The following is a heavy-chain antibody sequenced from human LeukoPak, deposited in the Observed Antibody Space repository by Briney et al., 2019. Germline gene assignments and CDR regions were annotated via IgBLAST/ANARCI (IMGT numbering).Heavy chain of an antibody. V-gene: IGHV3-23*01. D-gene: IGHD6-13*01. J-gene: IGHJ4*02. Sequence: GGSLRLSCAASGFTFSSYAMGWVRQAPGKGLEWVSAISGSGGSTYYADSVKGRFTISRDNSKNTLYLQMNSLRAEDTAVYYCAKLGSSWRALDYWGQGTLVTVSS. CDR3: AKLGSSWRALDY. CDR2: ISGSGGST. CDR1: GFTFSSYA.